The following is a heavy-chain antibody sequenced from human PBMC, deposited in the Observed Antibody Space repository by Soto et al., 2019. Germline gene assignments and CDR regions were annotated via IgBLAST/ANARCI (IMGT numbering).Heavy chain of an antibody. V-gene: IGHV3-53*01. CDR3: AGFSGYSNYYFDY. J-gene: IGHJ4*02. CDR1: GFTASSND. Sequence: GGSLRLSCTASGFTASSNDMSWVRQAPGKGLEWVSVIYSGGSTYYADSVKDRFTTTRNNYKNTLYFQINSLRGDDTAVLYCAGFSGYSNYYFDYWGQGALVTVSS. D-gene: IGHD5-18*01. CDR2: IYSGGST.